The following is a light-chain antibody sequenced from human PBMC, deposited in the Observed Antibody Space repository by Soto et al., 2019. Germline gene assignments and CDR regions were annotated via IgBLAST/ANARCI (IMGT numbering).Light chain of an antibody. CDR1: SSDVGGYNY. Sequence: QSALTQPRSVSGSPGQSVTISCTGTSSDVGGYNYVSWYQQHPGKAPKLMIYDVSKRPSGVPDRLSGSKSGNTASLTISGLQAEDEVDYYCCSYAGSYTVVFGGGTKLTVL. CDR3: CSYAGSYTVV. CDR2: DVS. V-gene: IGLV2-11*01. J-gene: IGLJ2*01.